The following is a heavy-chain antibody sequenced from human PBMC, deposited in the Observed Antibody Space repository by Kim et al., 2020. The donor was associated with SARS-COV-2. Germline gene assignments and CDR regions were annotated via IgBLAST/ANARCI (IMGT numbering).Heavy chain of an antibody. CDR2: IYYSGNT. J-gene: IGHJ2*01. Sequence: SETLSLTCIVSGAYISSTNYYWGWIRQPPGKRLEWIVTIYYSGNTYYNPSLKSRVTISVDTSKNHFSLKLSSVTAADTAVYYCARRVLQFLEWPTDWYFELWGRGTLVTVSS. CDR3: ARRVLQFLEWPTDWYFEL. D-gene: IGHD3-3*01. CDR1: GAYISSTNYY. V-gene: IGHV4-39*02.